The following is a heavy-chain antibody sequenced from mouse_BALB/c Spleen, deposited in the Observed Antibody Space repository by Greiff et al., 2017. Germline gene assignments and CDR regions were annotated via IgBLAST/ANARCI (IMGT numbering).Heavy chain of an antibody. Sequence: DVKLQESGAELVKPGASVKLSCTASGFNIKDTYMHWVKQRPEQGLEWIGRIDPANGNTKYDPKFQGKATITADTSSNTAYLQLSSLTSEDTAVYYCARGYGYVGYYFDYWGQGTTLTVSS. CDR2: IDPANGNT. CDR1: GFNIKDTY. CDR3: ARGYGYVGYYFDY. J-gene: IGHJ2*01. D-gene: IGHD1-2*01. V-gene: IGHV14-3*02.